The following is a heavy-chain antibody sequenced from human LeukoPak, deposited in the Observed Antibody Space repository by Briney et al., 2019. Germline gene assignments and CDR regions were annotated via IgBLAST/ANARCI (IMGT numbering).Heavy chain of an antibody. CDR3: ASGSAFDV. V-gene: IGHV3-23*01. Sequence: PGGSLRLSCAASGFTFTSYSMNWVRQAPGKGLEWVSTISDWGASIYYADSVKGRFTISRVNSKNTLYFQMNNLRAEDTAVYYCASGSAFDVWGQGATVTVSS. CDR1: GFTFTSYS. CDR2: ISDWGASI. D-gene: IGHD6-25*01. J-gene: IGHJ6*02.